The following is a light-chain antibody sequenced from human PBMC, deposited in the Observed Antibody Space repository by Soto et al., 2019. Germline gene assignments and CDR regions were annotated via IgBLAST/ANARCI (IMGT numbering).Light chain of an antibody. CDR3: QQYGSSRFT. CDR2: GAS. V-gene: IGKV3-20*01. Sequence: EIVLTQSQSTLSLSPGERASLSCRASQSISSSYLAWYQQKPGQAPRLLVYGASSRATGIPDRFSGSGSGTDITLTISRLEPEDFAVYYCQQYGSSRFTFGPGTKVDIK. J-gene: IGKJ3*01. CDR1: QSISSSY.